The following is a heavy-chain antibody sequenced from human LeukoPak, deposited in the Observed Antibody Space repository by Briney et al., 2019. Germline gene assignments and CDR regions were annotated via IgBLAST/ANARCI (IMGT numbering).Heavy chain of an antibody. CDR2: IDRDGSRI. J-gene: IGHJ4*02. Sequence: GGSLRLSCAVSGFTFSSYWMHWVRQAPGKGLVWVSRIDRDGSRINYADSVKGRFTISRDNSKNTLYLQMNSLRAEDTAVYYCARDPSHYGDYAYFDYWGQGTLVTVSS. CDR3: ARDPSHYGDYAYFDY. CDR1: GFTFSSYW. V-gene: IGHV3-74*01. D-gene: IGHD4-17*01.